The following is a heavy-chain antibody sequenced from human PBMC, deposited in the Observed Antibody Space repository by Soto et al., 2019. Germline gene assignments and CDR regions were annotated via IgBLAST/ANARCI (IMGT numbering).Heavy chain of an antibody. V-gene: IGHV6-1*01. CDR1: GDSFSSNSAA. Sequence: SQTLSLTCAISGDSFSSNSAAWNWIRQSPSRGLEWLGRTYYRSKWYNDYAVSVKSRITINPDTSKNQFSLQLNSVTPEDTDVYYRERAGYSGYETGNWFDPWGQGTLVTVSS. D-gene: IGHD5-12*01. CDR3: ERAGYSGYETGNWFDP. CDR2: TYYRSKWYN. J-gene: IGHJ5*02.